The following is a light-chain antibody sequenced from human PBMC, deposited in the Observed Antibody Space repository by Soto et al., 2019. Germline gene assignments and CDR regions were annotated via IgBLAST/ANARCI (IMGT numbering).Light chain of an antibody. CDR3: SSYTSSSTPPV. CDR2: DVS. CDR1: SRDVGGYNY. V-gene: IGLV2-14*01. Sequence: QSALTPPASVSGSPGQSITISCTGTSRDVGGYNYVSWYQQHPGKAPKLMIYDVSNRPSGVSNRFSGSKSGNTASLTISGLQAEDEADYYCSSYTSSSTPPVFGGGTKLTV. J-gene: IGLJ2*01.